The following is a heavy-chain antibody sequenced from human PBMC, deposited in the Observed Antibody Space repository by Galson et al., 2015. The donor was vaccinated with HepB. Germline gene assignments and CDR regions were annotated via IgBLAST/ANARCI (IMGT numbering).Heavy chain of an antibody. CDR2: ISYDGSNK. CDR3: ARGGVVIMEALSR. J-gene: IGHJ4*02. CDR1: GFTFSSYA. V-gene: IGHV3-30-3*01. D-gene: IGHD3-3*01. Sequence: SLRLSCAASGFTFSSYAMHWVRQAPGKGLEWVAVISYDGSNKYYADSVKGRFTISRDNSKNTLYLQMNSLRAEDTAVYYCARGGVVIMEALSRWGQGTLVTVSS.